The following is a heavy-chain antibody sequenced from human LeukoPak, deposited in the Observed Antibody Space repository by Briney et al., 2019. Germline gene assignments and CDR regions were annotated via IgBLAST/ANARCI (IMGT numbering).Heavy chain of an antibody. J-gene: IGHJ1*01. V-gene: IGHV1-18*01. CDR2: ISVNNGGT. Sequence: ASVKVSCKASGYTFTTYSLAWVRQAPGQSLEWMGWISVNNGGTNYAQSFQDRVTSTRDTSTNTAYLELRSLRSADTAIIYCATATQPRGYFLHWGQGTLVTVSS. CDR3: ATATQPRGYFLH. CDR1: GYTFTTYS. D-gene: IGHD2-2*01.